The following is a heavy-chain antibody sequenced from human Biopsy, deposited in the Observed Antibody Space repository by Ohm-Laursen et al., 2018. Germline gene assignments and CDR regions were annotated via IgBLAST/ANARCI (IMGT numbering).Heavy chain of an antibody. D-gene: IGHD3-9*01. V-gene: IGHV4-34*09. CDR3: VREPKTGTAEAWYFDL. CDR2: ISYNERT. J-gene: IGHJ2*01. Sequence: TLSLTCAVYVGSFSGYYWTWIRQPPGKGLEWIGYISYNERTHYNPSLTSRLAVSFDTSNNRISLQLRSVSVADTAVYYCVREPKTGTAEAWYFDLWGRGSPVTVPS. CDR1: VGSFSGYY.